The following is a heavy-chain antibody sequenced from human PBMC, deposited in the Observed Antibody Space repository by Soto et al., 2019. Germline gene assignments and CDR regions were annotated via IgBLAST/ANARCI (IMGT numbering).Heavy chain of an antibody. Sequence: QVQLQESGPGLVKPSQTLSLTCTVSGGSISSGDYYWSWIRQPPGKCLEWIGYIYYGGSTYYNPSLKSRVTISVDTSKNQFSLKLSSVTAADTAVYYCARAMVVTQNWFDPWGQGTLVTVSS. CDR2: IYYGGST. J-gene: IGHJ5*02. CDR1: GGSISSGDYY. CDR3: ARAMVVTQNWFDP. V-gene: IGHV4-30-4*01. D-gene: IGHD2-21*02.